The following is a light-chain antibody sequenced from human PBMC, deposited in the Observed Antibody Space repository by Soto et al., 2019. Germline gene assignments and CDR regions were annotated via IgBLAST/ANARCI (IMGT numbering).Light chain of an antibody. CDR2: GNS. V-gene: IGLV1-40*01. J-gene: IGLJ2*01. CDR3: QSYDSSLSVVV. CDR1: SSNIGAGND. Sequence: QLVLTQPPSVSGAPGQRVTISCTGSSSNIGAGNDVHWYQQVPGTAPKLLIYGNSNRPSGVPDRFSGPKSGTSASLAITGXXXXXXXXYSCQSYDSSLSVVVFGGGTKVTV.